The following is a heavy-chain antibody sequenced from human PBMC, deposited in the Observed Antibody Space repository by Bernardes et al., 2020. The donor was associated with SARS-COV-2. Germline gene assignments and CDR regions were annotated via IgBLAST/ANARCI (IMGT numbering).Heavy chain of an antibody. D-gene: IGHD3-10*01. V-gene: IGHV3-23*01. CDR3: VRREAGSGQPYYFDY. J-gene: IGHJ4*02. Sequence: GGSLRLSCAASGFTFSTYGMTWVRQAPGKGLEWVSLITSGGATYYADSVKGRFTISRDNSKNTLYLQMNSLRADETAVYFCVRREAGSGQPYYFDYWGQGTLVTVSS. CDR1: GFTFSTYG. CDR2: ITSGGAT.